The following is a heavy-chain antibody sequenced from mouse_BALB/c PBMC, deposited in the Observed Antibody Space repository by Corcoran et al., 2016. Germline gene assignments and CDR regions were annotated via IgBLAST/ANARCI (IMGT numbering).Heavy chain of an antibody. CDR1: GYTFTNYG. D-gene: IGHD1-1*01. V-gene: IGHV9-1*02. J-gene: IGHJ3*01. CDR2: INTYTGEP. CDR3: ANYYGSSIAY. Sequence: QIQLVQSGPELKKPGETVKISCKASGYTFTNYGMNWVKQAPGKGLKWMGWINTYTGEPTYADDFKGRFAFSLETSASTAYLQINNLKNEDMATYFCANYYGSSIAYWGQGTLVTVSA.